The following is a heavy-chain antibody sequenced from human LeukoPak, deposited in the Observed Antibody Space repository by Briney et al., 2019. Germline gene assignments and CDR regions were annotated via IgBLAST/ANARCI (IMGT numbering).Heavy chain of an antibody. CDR3: ARDRSSSDY. V-gene: IGHV1-18*01. Sequence: ASVKVSCKASGYTFSNYGISWARQAPEQGLEWMGWISAYNGNTDYAQKFQGRVTMTTDTSTSTAYMELRSLTSDDTALYYCARDRSSSDYWGQGTLVTVSS. CDR1: GYTFSNYG. D-gene: IGHD6-13*01. J-gene: IGHJ4*02. CDR2: ISAYNGNT.